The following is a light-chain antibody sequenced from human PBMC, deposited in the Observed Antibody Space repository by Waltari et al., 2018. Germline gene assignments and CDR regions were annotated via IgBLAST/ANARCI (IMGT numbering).Light chain of an antibody. CDR2: CAS. CDR1: QRISTN. J-gene: IGKJ1*01. V-gene: IGKV3-15*01. Sequence: EKVMTQSPATLSVSPGERATLSCRASQRISTNLAWYQQKPGQAPRLLIYCASTRATCIPARFSGSGSGTEFTLSISSLQSEDFAIYYCQQYNNWPRTFGQGTKVEIK. CDR3: QQYNNWPRT.